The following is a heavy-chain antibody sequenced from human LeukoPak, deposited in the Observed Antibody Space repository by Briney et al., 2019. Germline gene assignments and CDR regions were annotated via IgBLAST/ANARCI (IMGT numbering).Heavy chain of an antibody. Sequence: GASVKVSCKASGYTFTSYDINWVRQATGQGLEWMGWMNPNSGNTGYAQKFQGRVTITRNTSISTAYMELSGLRSEDTAVYYCARYFGSSGYYTSYYYYYMDVWGKGTTVTVSS. CDR1: GYTFTSYD. J-gene: IGHJ6*03. CDR3: ARYFGSSGYYTSYYYYYMDV. CDR2: MNPNSGNT. D-gene: IGHD3-22*01. V-gene: IGHV1-8*03.